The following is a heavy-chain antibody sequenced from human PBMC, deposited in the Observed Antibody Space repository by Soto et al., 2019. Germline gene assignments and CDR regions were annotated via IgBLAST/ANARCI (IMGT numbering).Heavy chain of an antibody. J-gene: IGHJ6*02. CDR3: ARGHASWVLVPAALGSSYYYYYYGMDV. Sequence: PSETLSLTCAVAGASITSSGYSWGWIRRPPGKGLEWIGHINHSGSTNYNPSLKSRVTISVDTSKNQFSLKLSSVTAADTAVYYCARGHASWVLVPAALGSSYYYYYYGMDVWGQGTTVTVSS. V-gene: IGHV4-30-2*01. CDR1: GASITSSGYS. CDR2: INHSGST. D-gene: IGHD2-2*01.